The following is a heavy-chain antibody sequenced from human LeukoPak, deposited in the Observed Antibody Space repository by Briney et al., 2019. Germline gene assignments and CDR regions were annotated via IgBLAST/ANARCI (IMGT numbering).Heavy chain of an antibody. CDR2: LYYSGNT. CDR3: ARHGVHQNYDY. D-gene: IGHD1-1*01. CDR1: GGSISSYD. J-gene: IGHJ4*02. V-gene: IGHV4-59*08. Sequence: PSETLSLTCSVSGGSISSYDWSWIRQPPGKGLEWIGYLYYSGNTNYNPSLKSRVTISIDTSKNQFSLKLSSVTAADTALYYCARHGVHQNYDYWGQGTLVTVCS.